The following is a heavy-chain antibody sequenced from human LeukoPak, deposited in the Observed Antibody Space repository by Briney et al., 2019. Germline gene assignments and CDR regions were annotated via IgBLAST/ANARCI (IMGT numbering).Heavy chain of an antibody. CDR3: AKVGIGSRDGYFDY. D-gene: IGHD7-27*01. CDR2: ISYDGSNK. Sequence: PGGSLRLSCAASGFTFSSYGMHWVRQAPGKGLEWVAVISYDGSNKYYADSVKGRFTISRDNSKNTLYLQMNSLRAEDTAVYYCAKVGIGSRDGYFDYWGQGTLVTVSS. V-gene: IGHV3-30*18. CDR1: GFTFSSYG. J-gene: IGHJ4*02.